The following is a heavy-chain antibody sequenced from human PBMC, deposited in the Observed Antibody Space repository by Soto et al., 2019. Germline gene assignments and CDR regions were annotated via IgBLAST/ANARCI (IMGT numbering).Heavy chain of an antibody. Sequence: SVKVSCKASGGTFSSYTISWVRQAPGQGLEWMGRIIPILGIANYAQKFQGRVTITADKSTSTAYMELSSLRSEDTAVYYCAREIAARPTYYYYMDVWGKGTTVTVS. CDR3: AREIAARPTYYYYMDV. CDR1: GGTFSSYT. CDR2: IIPILGIA. J-gene: IGHJ6*03. V-gene: IGHV1-69*04. D-gene: IGHD6-6*01.